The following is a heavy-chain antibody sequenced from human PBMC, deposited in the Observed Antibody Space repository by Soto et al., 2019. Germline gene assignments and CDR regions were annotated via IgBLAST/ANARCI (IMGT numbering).Heavy chain of an antibody. V-gene: IGHV4-31*03. D-gene: IGHD3-3*01. CDR1: GGSISSSSYY. J-gene: IGHJ6*02. CDR3: ARARCITIFGVVIVDYYYYGMDV. Sequence: SETLSLTCTVSGGSISSSSYYWGWICQHPGKGLEWIGYIYYSGSTYYNPSLKSRVTISVDTSKNQFSLKLSSVTAADTAVYYCARARCITIFGVVIVDYYYYGMDVWGQGTTVTVSS. CDR2: IYYSGST.